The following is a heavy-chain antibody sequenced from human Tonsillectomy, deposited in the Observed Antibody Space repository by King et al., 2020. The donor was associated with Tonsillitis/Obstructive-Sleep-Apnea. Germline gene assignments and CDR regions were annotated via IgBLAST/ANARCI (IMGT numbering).Heavy chain of an antibody. CDR2: IYGGGST. D-gene: IGHD6-19*01. Sequence: VQLVESGGGLVQPGGSLRLSCAASGLTVSHNYLSWVRQAPGKGLEWVSIIYGGGSTYYADSVKGRFTNSRDSSKNTLYLQMNSLRVEDTAVYYCARAGEYYYYYYMDVWGKGTTVTVSS. CDR1: GLTVSHNY. CDR3: ARAGEYYYYYYMDV. V-gene: IGHV3-66*01. J-gene: IGHJ6*03.